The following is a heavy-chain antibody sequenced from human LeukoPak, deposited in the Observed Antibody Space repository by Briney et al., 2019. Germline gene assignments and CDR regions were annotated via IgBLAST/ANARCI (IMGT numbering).Heavy chain of an antibody. CDR3: ARCSSSWYSWSFFDY. J-gene: IGHJ4*02. Sequence: PGGSLRLSCAASGFTFSTYGIHWVRQAPGKGLEWVSYISSSSSTIYYADSVKGRFTISRDNAKNSLYLQMNSLRAEDTAVYYCARCSSSWYSWSFFDYWGQGTLVTVSS. D-gene: IGHD6-13*01. CDR2: ISSSSSTI. V-gene: IGHV3-48*01. CDR1: GFTFSTYG.